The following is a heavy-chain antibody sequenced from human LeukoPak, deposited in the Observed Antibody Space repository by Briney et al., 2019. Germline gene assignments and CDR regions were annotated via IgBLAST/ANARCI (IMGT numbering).Heavy chain of an antibody. CDR3: ARGTYYYGSGSLEY. V-gene: IGHV3-11*03. CDR1: GFTFSDYY. J-gene: IGHJ4*02. CDR2: ISSSSSYT. Sequence: GGSLRLSCAASGFTFSDYYMSWVRQAPGKGLEWVSYISSSSSYTNYADSVKGRFTISRDNAKNSLYLQMNSLRAEDTAVYYCARGTYYYGSGSLEYWGQGTLVTVSS. D-gene: IGHD3-10*01.